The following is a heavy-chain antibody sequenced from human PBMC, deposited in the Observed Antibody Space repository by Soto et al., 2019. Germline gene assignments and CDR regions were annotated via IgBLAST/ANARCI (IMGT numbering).Heavy chain of an antibody. Sequence: EVQLVESGGGLVQPGGSLRLSCAASGLPFSSQFMSWIRQAPGRGLEWVAKINPDGSNEHYVDPVKGRFTVSRDNTKNSLFLRMNGLRVEDTAVYYCAREPWWRLDYWGQGNLVTVSS. CDR2: INPDGSNE. J-gene: IGHJ4*02. D-gene: IGHD2-15*01. CDR1: GLPFSSQF. V-gene: IGHV3-7*04. CDR3: AREPWWRLDY.